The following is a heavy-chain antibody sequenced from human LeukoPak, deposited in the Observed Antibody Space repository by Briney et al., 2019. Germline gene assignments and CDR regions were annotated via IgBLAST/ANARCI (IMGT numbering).Heavy chain of an antibody. J-gene: IGHJ4*02. CDR2: INHSGST. CDR1: GGSFSGYY. Sequence: SETLSLTCAVYGGSFSGYYWSWIRQPPGKGQEWIGEINHSGSTNYNPSLKSRVTISVDTSKNQFSLKLSSVTAADTAVYYCATAPGYDFWSGYYNWGQGTLVTVSS. V-gene: IGHV4-34*01. CDR3: ATAPGYDFWSGYYN. D-gene: IGHD3-3*01.